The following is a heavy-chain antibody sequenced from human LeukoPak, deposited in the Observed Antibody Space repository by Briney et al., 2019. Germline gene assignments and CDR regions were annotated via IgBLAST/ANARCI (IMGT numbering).Heavy chain of an antibody. J-gene: IGHJ5*02. CDR3: AKDPNGNYVGAFDP. Sequence: GGSLRLSCAASGFTCSSFAMTWVRQAPGRGLEWVSSITGNHGATYNIDSVKGRFTISRDNSQNTLYLQMNSLRVEDTAVYYCAKDPNGNYVGAFDPWGQGTLVTVSS. CDR1: GFTCSSFA. V-gene: IGHV3-23*01. CDR2: ITGNHGAT. D-gene: IGHD4-17*01.